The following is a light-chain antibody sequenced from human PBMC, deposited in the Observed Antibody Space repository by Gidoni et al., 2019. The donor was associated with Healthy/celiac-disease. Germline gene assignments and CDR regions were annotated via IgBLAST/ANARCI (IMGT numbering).Light chain of an antibody. Sequence: IVMTQSPATLSVSPGERVTLSCRASQSVSSNLAWYPQKPGQAPRLLIYGASTRATGIPARFSGSGSGTEFTLIISSLQSEDFAVYSCQQYNNWPPYTFXXXTKLEIK. CDR3: QQYNNWPPYT. J-gene: IGKJ2*01. V-gene: IGKV3-15*01. CDR1: QSVSSN. CDR2: GAS.